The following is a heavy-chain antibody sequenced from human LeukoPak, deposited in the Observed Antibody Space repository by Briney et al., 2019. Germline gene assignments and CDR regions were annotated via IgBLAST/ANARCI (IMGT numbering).Heavy chain of an antibody. D-gene: IGHD3-22*01. CDR3: AKGRDYFDSSGYHSRPFDY. CDR1: GFTFSSYA. J-gene: IGHJ4*02. Sequence: PGGSLRLSCAASGFTFSSYAMSWVRQAPGKGLEWISVISGGGGNTFYADSVKGRFTISRDNSKNTLYLQMNSLRAEDTAVYYCAKGRDYFDSSGYHSRPFDYWGQGTLVTVSS. CDR2: ISGGGGNT. V-gene: IGHV3-23*01.